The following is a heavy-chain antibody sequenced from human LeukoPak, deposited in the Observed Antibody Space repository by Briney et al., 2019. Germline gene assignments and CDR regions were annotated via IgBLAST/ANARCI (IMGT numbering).Heavy chain of an antibody. D-gene: IGHD1-7*01. J-gene: IGHJ4*02. Sequence: GGSLRLSCAASGFTFSSYAMHWVRQAPGKGLEWVAVISYDGSNKYYADSMKGRFTISRDNAKNSLYLQTNSLRADDTAVYYCARDGDYDWNYRSGFDYWGQGTLVTVSS. CDR3: ARDGDYDWNYRSGFDY. CDR1: GFTFSSYA. CDR2: ISYDGSNK. V-gene: IGHV3-30-3*01.